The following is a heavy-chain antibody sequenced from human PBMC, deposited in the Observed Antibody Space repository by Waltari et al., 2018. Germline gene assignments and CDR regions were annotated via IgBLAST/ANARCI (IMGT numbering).Heavy chain of an antibody. V-gene: IGHV3-7*01. CDR2: IIRDGSEK. CDR3: ARYSGNYGGFDY. D-gene: IGHD1-26*01. Sequence: EVQLVESGGGLVQPGGSLRLSCAASGFTFSIYWMSWVRQAPGKGLEWVANIIRDGSEKDYVDSVKGRFTISRDNAKNSLYLQMNSLRADDTAVYYCARYSGNYGGFDYWGQGTLVTVSS. J-gene: IGHJ4*02. CDR1: GFTFSIYW.